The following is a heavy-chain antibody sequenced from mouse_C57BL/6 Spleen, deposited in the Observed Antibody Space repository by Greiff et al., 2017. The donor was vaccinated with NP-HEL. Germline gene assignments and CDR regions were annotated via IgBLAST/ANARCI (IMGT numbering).Heavy chain of an antibody. CDR3: TNSNYGGDWYFDV. D-gene: IGHD2-5*01. CDR2: IDPENGDT. V-gene: IGHV14-4*01. CDR1: GFNIKDDY. Sequence: VQLQQSGAELVRPGASVKLSCTASGFNIKDDYMHWVKQRPEQGLEWIGWIDPENGDTEYASEFQGKATITADTSSNTAYLQLSSLTSEDTAVYYCTNSNYGGDWYFDVWGTGTTVTVSS. J-gene: IGHJ1*03.